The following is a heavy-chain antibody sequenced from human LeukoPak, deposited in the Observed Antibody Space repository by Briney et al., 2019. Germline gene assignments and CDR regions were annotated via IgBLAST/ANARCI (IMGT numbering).Heavy chain of an antibody. D-gene: IGHD5-18*01. V-gene: IGHV3-13*05. CDR2: IGTAGDP. Sequence: GGSLRLSCAASGFTFSNYDMHWVRQATGKGLEWVSAIGTAGDPYYPGSVKDRFTISRENAKNSFYLQMNSLRAGDTAVYYCARGRGYSYGLDYWGQGTLVTVSS. J-gene: IGHJ4*02. CDR1: GFTFSNYD. CDR3: ARGRGYSYGLDY.